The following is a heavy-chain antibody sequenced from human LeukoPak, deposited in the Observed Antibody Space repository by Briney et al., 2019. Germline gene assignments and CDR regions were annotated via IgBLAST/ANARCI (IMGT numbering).Heavy chain of an antibody. CDR1: GGTFSSYA. V-gene: IGHV1-69*13. CDR3: AHPAWSRTYYYGMDV. J-gene: IGHJ6*02. CDR2: IIPIFGTA. Sequence: GASVKVSCKASGGTFSSYAISWVRQAPGQGLEWMRGIIPIFGTANYAQKFQGRVTITADESTSTAYMELSSLRSEDTAVYYCAHPAWSRTYYYGMDVWGQGTTVTVSS. D-gene: IGHD1-7*01.